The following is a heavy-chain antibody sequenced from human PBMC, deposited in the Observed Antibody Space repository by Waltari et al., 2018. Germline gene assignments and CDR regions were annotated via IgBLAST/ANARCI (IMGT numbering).Heavy chain of an antibody. V-gene: IGHV4-34*01. CDR1: GGSFSGYY. CDR3: ARGFSDVVVAAYDAFDI. D-gene: IGHD2-15*01. J-gene: IGHJ3*02. CDR2: INHSGST. Sequence: QVQLQQWGAGLLKPSETLSLTCAVYGGSFSGYYWSWIRQPPGKGLEWIGEINHSGSTNYNPSLKSRVTISVDTSKNQFSLKLSSVTAADTAVYYCARGFSDVVVAAYDAFDIWGQGTMVTVSS.